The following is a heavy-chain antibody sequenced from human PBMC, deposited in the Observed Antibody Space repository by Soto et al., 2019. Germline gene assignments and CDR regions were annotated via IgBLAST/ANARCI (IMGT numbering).Heavy chain of an antibody. CDR2: ISSGSAAI. Sequence: EVQLVESGGGLVQPGGSLRLSCAASGFTFSSYSMNWVRQAPGKGLEWVSYISSGSAAIYYADSVKGRFTISRDNAKNSLYLQMNSLIXXXXXVYCCARGSDAFDIWGQGTMITVSS. CDR3: ARGSDAFDI. V-gene: IGHV3-48*02. CDR1: GFTFSSYS. J-gene: IGHJ3*02.